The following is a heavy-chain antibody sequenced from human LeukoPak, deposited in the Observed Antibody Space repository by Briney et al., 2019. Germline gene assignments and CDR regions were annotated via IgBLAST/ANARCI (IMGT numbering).Heavy chain of an antibody. CDR3: ARDLSTKYSIDY. D-gene: IGHD2-2*01. CDR1: GFTFSSYA. CDR2: ISYDGRTI. V-gene: IGHV3-30*04. J-gene: IGHJ4*02. Sequence: GTSLRLSCAASGFTFSSYAIHWVRQAPGKGLEWVAFISYDGRTIYYADSVKGRFTISRDNSKNTLSLQMNSLRSEDTAVYYCARDLSTKYSIDYRVQGALVTVSS.